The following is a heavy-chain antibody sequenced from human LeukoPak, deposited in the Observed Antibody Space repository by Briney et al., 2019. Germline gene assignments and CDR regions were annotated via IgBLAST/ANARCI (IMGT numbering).Heavy chain of an antibody. V-gene: IGHV3-30*04. CDR3: ARGRWGSGSLGGSY. Sequence: GGSLRLSCAASGFTFSSYAMHWVRQAPGKGLEWVAVISYDGSNKYYADSVKGRFTISRDNSKTPLYLQMNSLRAEDTAVYYCARGRWGSGSLGGSYWGQGTLVTVSS. CDR1: GFTFSSYA. J-gene: IGHJ4*02. CDR2: ISYDGSNK. D-gene: IGHD3-10*01.